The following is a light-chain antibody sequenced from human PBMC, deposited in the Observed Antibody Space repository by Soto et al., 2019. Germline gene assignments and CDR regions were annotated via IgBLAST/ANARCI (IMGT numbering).Light chain of an antibody. Sequence: EVVLTQSPGPLSLSPGERATLSCRVSQSGTSSYFAWDQRKPGQAPRLLICGESSRATSIPGRFSGSGSGTEFTLTIRSLQSEDFAVYFFQQYGSSPPFTFGQGTRL. CDR3: QQYGSSPPFT. J-gene: IGKJ5*01. CDR1: QSGTSSY. V-gene: IGKV3-20*01. CDR2: GES.